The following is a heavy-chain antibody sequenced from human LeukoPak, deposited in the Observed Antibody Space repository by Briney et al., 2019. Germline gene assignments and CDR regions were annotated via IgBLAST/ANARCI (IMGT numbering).Heavy chain of an antibody. CDR3: LREGGVPPWT. V-gene: IGHV1-46*01. Sequence: ASVKVSCKASGYTFTSYYMHWVRQAPGQGLEWMGIINPSGGSTSYAQKFQGRVTMTRDTSTSTVYMGLSSLRSEDTAMYFCLREGGVPPWTWGQGTLVTVSS. CDR1: GYTFTSYY. D-gene: IGHD1-1*01. CDR2: INPSGGST. J-gene: IGHJ5*02.